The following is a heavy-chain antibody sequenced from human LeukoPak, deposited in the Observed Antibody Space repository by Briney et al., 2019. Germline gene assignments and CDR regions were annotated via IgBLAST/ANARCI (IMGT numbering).Heavy chain of an antibody. D-gene: IGHD6-19*01. CDR1: GLTFSTYA. CDR3: ANFERTVAGPYNWFDP. CDR2: ISGGGGTT. J-gene: IGHJ5*02. Sequence: GGSQRLSCAASGLTFSTYAMSWVRQAPGKGLEWVSAISGGGGTTYYADSVKGRFTITRDNSKNTLYLQINTLRAEDTAVYYCANFERTVAGPYNWFDPWGQGTQVTVSS. V-gene: IGHV3-23*01.